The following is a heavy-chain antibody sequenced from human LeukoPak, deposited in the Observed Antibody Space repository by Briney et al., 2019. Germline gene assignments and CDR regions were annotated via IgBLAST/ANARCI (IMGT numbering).Heavy chain of an antibody. CDR1: GGSISSYY. CDR3: ARALGRGRITMVRGAPSYFDY. V-gene: IGHV4-59*12. CDR2: IYYSGST. J-gene: IGHJ4*02. Sequence: SETLSLTCTVSGGSISSYYWSWIRQPPGKGLEWIGYIYYSGSTNYNPSLKSRVIISVDTSKNQFSLKLSSVTAADTAVHYCARALGRGRITMVRGAPSYFDYWGQGTLVTVSS. D-gene: IGHD3-10*01.